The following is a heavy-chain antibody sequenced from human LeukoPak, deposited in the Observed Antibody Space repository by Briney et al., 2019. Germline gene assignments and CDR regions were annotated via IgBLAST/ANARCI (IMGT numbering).Heavy chain of an antibody. CDR2: IYSRGST. CDR3: ALLESHRALDY. Sequence: PSETLSLTCTVSGVSVSSDGYFWNWIRQPPGQRLEWIGYIYSRGSTTYNPSLRSRVTISLDTSKNQFSLRLTSVTAADTAVYFCALLESHRALDYWGQGTLVTVSS. J-gene: IGHJ4*02. D-gene: IGHD1-1*01. CDR1: GVSVSSDGYF. V-gene: IGHV4-61*08.